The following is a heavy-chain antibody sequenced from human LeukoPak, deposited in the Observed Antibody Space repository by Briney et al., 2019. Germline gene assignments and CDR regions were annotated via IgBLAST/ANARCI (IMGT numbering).Heavy chain of an antibody. Sequence: GGSLRLSCAASGFTFSSYGMHWVRQAPGKGLEWVAVIWYDGSNKYYADSVKGRFTISRDNSKNTLYLQMNSLRAEDTAVYYCARECSSTSSAIDPWGQGTLVTVS. CDR2: IWYDGSNK. D-gene: IGHD2-2*01. CDR3: ARECSSTSSAIDP. J-gene: IGHJ5*02. V-gene: IGHV3-33*01. CDR1: GFTFSSYG.